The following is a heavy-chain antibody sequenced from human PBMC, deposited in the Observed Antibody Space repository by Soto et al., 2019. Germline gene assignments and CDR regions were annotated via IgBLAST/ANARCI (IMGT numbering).Heavy chain of an antibody. Sequence: VQLVESGGGVVQPGTSLRLSCAVSGFSLSHYVFHWVRQAPGQGLEWVAVIRDGDAKTNYATSVRGRFTVSRDMSKSTIFLQMNNLRVDCSAIYFCAREGDTHAFRGFDLWGLGTLVTVSS. J-gene: IGHJ5*02. D-gene: IGHD3-16*01. V-gene: IGHV3-30*05. CDR2: IRDGDAKT. CDR1: GFSLSHYV. CDR3: AREGDTHAFRGFDL.